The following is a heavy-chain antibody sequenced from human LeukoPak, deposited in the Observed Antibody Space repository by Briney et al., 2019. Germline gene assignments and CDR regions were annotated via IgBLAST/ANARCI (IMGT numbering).Heavy chain of an antibody. CDR2: IYYSGST. J-gene: IGHJ6*02. CDR1: GGSISSYY. CDR3: AGGPYYYYGMDV. Sequence: SETLSLTCTVSGGSISSYYWSWIRQPPGKGLEWIEYIYYSGSTNYNPSLKSRVTISVDTSKNQFSLKLSSVTAADTAVYYCAGGPYYYYGMDVWGQGTTVTVSS. V-gene: IGHV4-59*08.